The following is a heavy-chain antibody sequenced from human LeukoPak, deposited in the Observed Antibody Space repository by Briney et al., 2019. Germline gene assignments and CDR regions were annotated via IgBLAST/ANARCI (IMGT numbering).Heavy chain of an antibody. Sequence: ASVKVSCKTSGYSFTSQDMHWVRQAPGQRLEWVGCISPDNGNAQYSQEFQGRVTITRDTSARTAYMELSSLRSDDTAVYYCASIRMVYCSSTSCYEDYYYYMDVWGKGTTVTISS. J-gene: IGHJ6*03. CDR3: ASIRMVYCSSTSCYEDYYYYMDV. CDR2: ISPDNGNA. CDR1: GYSFTSQD. V-gene: IGHV1-3*01. D-gene: IGHD2-2*01.